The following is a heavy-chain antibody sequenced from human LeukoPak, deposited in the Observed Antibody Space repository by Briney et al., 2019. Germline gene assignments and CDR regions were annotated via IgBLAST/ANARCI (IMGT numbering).Heavy chain of an antibody. Sequence: ASVKVSCKASGYTFTSYDINWVRQATGQGLEWMGWMNPNSGNTGYAQKFQGGVTMTRNTSISTAYMELSSLRSEDTAVYYCARGQISTPSMVRGVHNWFDPWGQGTLVTVSS. D-gene: IGHD3-10*01. CDR2: MNPNSGNT. CDR3: ARGQISTPSMVRGVHNWFDP. V-gene: IGHV1-8*01. CDR1: GYTFTSYD. J-gene: IGHJ5*02.